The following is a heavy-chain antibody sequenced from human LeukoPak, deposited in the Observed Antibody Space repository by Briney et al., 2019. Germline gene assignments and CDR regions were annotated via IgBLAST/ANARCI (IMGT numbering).Heavy chain of an antibody. CDR1: GVSASSDNYY. D-gene: IGHD2-15*01. CDR3: AREAVVQHYYYYMDV. V-gene: IGHV4-61*02. J-gene: IGHJ6*03. Sequence: SETLSLTCTVSGVSASSDNYYWNWIRQPAGKGLEWIGRIYASGTTNYNPSLKSRITISVDTSKNQFSLRLSSVTAADTAVYYCAREAVVQHYYYYMDVWGKGTTVTVSS. CDR2: IYASGTT.